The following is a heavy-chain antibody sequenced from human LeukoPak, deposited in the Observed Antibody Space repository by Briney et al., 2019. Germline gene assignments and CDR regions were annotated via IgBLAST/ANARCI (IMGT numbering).Heavy chain of an antibody. Sequence: ASVNVSCKASGYTFTHYYMHWVRQAPGQGLDGMGWINPNSGGTNYAQKFQGRVTMTRDTSISTAYIELSRLRSDDTAVYYCAREEPGYSGYDYLFHWGQGTLVTVSS. V-gene: IGHV1-2*02. J-gene: IGHJ4*02. CDR1: GYTFTHYY. D-gene: IGHD5-12*01. CDR2: INPNSGGT. CDR3: AREEPGYSGYDYLFH.